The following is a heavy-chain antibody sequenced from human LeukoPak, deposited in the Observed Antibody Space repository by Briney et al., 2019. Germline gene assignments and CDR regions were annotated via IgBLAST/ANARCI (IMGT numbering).Heavy chain of an antibody. CDR1: GGSLSSGDYY. D-gene: IGHD5-18*01. CDR2: IYYSGST. V-gene: IGHV4-30-4*01. J-gene: IGHJ3*02. Sequence: SETLSLTCTVSGGSLSSGDYYWSWIRQPPGKGLEWIGYIYYSGSTYYNPSLKSRVTISVDTSKNQFSLKLSSVTAADTAVYYCAKSDVDTAMVTTAFDIWGQGTMVTVSS. CDR3: AKSDVDTAMVTTAFDI.